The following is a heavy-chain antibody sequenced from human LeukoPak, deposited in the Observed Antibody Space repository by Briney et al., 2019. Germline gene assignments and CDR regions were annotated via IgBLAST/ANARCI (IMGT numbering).Heavy chain of an antibody. V-gene: IGHV3-7*01. Sequence: PGGSLRLSCTASGFTFSSHWMNWVRQAPGKGLEWVANIKQDSSEIYYVDSVKGRFTISRDNAKNSLYLQMNSLRAEDTAVYYCASESSSWYYFDYWGQGTLVTVSS. CDR1: GFTFSSHW. CDR3: ASESSSWYYFDY. J-gene: IGHJ4*02. CDR2: IKQDSSEI. D-gene: IGHD6-13*01.